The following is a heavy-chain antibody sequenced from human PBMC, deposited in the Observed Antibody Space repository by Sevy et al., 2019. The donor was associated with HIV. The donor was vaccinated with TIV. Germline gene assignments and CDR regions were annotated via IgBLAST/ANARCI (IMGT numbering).Heavy chain of an antibody. D-gene: IGHD3-22*01. J-gene: IGHJ3*02. CDR3: ASLSGYYYDSSRYYNTDAFDI. V-gene: IGHV1-2*02. CDR2: INPNSGGT. Sequence: ASVKVSCKASGYTFTDYFMHWVRQAPGQGLEWMGWINPNSGGTNYAQRFRGRVTMTRDTSISTACMGLSRLRSDDTAVYYCASLSGYYYDSSRYYNTDAFDIWGQGTMVTVSS. CDR1: GYTFTDYF.